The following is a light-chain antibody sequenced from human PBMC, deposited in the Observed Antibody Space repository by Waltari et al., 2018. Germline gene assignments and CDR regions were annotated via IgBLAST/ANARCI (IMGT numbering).Light chain of an antibody. CDR3: QQYNNWPPRYT. CDR1: QNISSD. Sequence: EIVMTQSPATLSVSPGERATLSCRASQNISSDLAWYRQQPGQAPRLLIYGASARATGVPARFSSSGSGTEFTLTISSLQSEDFAVYYCQQYNNWPPRYTFGQGTKLEIK. J-gene: IGKJ2*01. CDR2: GAS. V-gene: IGKV3-15*01.